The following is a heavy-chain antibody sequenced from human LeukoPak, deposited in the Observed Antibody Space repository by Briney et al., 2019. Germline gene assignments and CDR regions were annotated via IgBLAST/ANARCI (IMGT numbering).Heavy chain of an antibody. CDR1: GYTFTGYY. D-gene: IGHD6-13*01. CDR3: ASAAAAINYYYYMDV. CDR2: INPNSGGT. Sequence: ASVKVSCKASGYTFTGYYMHWVRQAPGQGLEWLGWINPNSGGTNDAQKFQGRVTMTRDTSISTAYMELSRLRSDDTAVYYCASAAAAINYYYYMDVWGKGTTVTVSS. J-gene: IGHJ6*03. V-gene: IGHV1-2*02.